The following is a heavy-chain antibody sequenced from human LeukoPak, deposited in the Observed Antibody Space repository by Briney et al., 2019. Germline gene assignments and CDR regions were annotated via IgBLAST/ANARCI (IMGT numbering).Heavy chain of an antibody. Sequence: GGSLRLSCAASGFTLSSYAMSWVRQAPGRGLEWVSAISSGGGATYYADSVKGRFTISRDDSRTTLYLQLNSLRAEDTAVYYCAKLRYSYGSNFDYRGQGTLVTVSS. CDR3: AKLRYSYGSNFDY. V-gene: IGHV3-23*01. CDR1: GFTLSSYA. J-gene: IGHJ4*02. D-gene: IGHD5-18*01. CDR2: ISSGGGAT.